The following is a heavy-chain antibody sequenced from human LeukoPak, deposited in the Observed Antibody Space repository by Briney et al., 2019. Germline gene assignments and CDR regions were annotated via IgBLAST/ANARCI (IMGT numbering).Heavy chain of an antibody. CDR3: ARVAAEVVGVPGAIGFGWLRRDYYYLDV. J-gene: IGHJ6*03. D-gene: IGHD2-2*02. CDR2: INPSGGSS. CDR1: GYTFTGYY. V-gene: IGHV1-46*01. Sequence: ASVKVSCKASGYTFTGYYMHWVRQAPGEGLEWMGIINPSGGSSSYAQKFQGRVTMTRDMSTSTVYMELSSLRSEDTAVYYCARVAAEVVGVPGAIGFGWLRRDYYYLDVWGKGTTVTVSS.